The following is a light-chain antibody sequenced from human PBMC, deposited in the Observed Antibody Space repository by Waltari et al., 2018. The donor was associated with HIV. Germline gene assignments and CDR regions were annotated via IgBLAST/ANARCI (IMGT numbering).Light chain of an antibody. CDR3: NSRDSSGHWF. CDR1: SVRSYY. Sequence: SSELAQDPAVSVALGQTVRITCQGDSVRSYYARWYQQQPGQAPVLVVYGENNRPSGIPDRFSGSTSGNTASLTIAGAQAEDEADYYCNSRDSSGHWFFGGGTKVTVL. J-gene: IGLJ3*02. CDR2: GEN. V-gene: IGLV3-19*01.